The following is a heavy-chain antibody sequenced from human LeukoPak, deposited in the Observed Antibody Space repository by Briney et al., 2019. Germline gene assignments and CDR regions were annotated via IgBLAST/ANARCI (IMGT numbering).Heavy chain of an antibody. CDR3: AGGQGWLLDY. D-gene: IGHD2-15*01. CDR2: IKQDGSEQ. CDR1: GFTFSSYW. V-gene: IGHV3-7*05. J-gene: IGHJ4*02. Sequence: PGGSLRLSCAASGFTFSSYWMTWVRRAPGKGLEWVANIKQDGSEQYYVDSVRGRFTISRDNAKNSLFLQMNSLRVEDTAVCYCAGGQGWLLDYWGQGALVTVSS.